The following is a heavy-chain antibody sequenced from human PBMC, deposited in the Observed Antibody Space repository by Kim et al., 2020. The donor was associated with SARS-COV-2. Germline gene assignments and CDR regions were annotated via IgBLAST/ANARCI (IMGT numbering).Heavy chain of an antibody. CDR3: ARGPRSSRGSFDY. Sequence: SETLSLTCAVYGGSFSGYYWSWIRQPPGKGLEWSGEINHSGSTNYNPSLKSRVTISVDTSKNQFSLKLSSVTAADTAVYYCARGPRSSRGSFDYWGQGTLVTVSS. J-gene: IGHJ4*02. CDR1: GGSFSGYY. V-gene: IGHV4-34*01. D-gene: IGHD2-2*01. CDR2: INHSGST.